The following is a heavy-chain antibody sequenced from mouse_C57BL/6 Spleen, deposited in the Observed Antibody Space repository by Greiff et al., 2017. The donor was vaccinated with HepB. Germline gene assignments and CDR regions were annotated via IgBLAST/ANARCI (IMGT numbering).Heavy chain of an antibody. Sequence: EVKLVESGGGLVQPGGSMKLSCVASGFTFSNYWMNWVRQSPEKGLEWVAQIRLKSDNYATHYAESVKGRFTISRDDSKSSVYLQMNNLRAEDTGIYYCTGHGSSRYWYFDVWGTGTTVTVSS. CDR1: GFTFSNYW. CDR2: IRLKSDNYAT. D-gene: IGHD1-1*01. V-gene: IGHV6-3*01. J-gene: IGHJ1*03. CDR3: TGHGSSRYWYFDV.